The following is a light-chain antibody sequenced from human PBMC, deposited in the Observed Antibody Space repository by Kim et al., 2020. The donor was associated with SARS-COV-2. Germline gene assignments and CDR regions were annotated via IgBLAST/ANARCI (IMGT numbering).Light chain of an antibody. CDR2: AAS. V-gene: IGKV1-6*01. CDR1: QAIRSD. Sequence: AIQMTQSPSSLSASVGDTVTITCRAGQAIRSDLGWYQQRPGESPKLLIYAASTLQPGVPSRFSGSGSGRDFSLTITGLLPEDIGTYYCLQVYDYPRTFGRGTKVDIK. J-gene: IGKJ1*01. CDR3: LQVYDYPRT.